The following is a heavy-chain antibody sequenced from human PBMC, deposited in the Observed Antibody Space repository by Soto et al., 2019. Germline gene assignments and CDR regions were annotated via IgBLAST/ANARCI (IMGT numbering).Heavy chain of an antibody. CDR2: ISGSGGRT. CDR3: AKIAEAVAGTVYGY. CDR1: GFTFSSYA. J-gene: IGHJ4*02. V-gene: IGHV3-23*01. Sequence: EVQLLESGGGLVQIGGSLRLSCAASGFTFSSYAMGWVHQAPGKGLEWVSAISGSGGRTYYADSVKGRFTISRDKSRNTLYLQMNSLRAEDTAVYYCAKIAEAVAGTVYGYWGQGTLVTVSS. D-gene: IGHD6-19*01.